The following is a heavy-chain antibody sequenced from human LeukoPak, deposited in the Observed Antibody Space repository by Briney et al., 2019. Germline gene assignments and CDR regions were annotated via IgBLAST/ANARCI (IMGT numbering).Heavy chain of an antibody. CDR1: GGSISSYY. D-gene: IGHD6-13*01. V-gene: IGHV4-59*12. Sequence: SSETLSLTCTVSGGSISSYYWSWIRQPPGKGLEWIGYIYYSGSTNYNPSLKSRVTISVDTSKNQFSLKLSSVTAADTAVYYCAGGRQQLRSGNYYYYMDVWGKGTTVTVSS. CDR3: AGGRQQLRSGNYYYYMDV. J-gene: IGHJ6*03. CDR2: IYYSGST.